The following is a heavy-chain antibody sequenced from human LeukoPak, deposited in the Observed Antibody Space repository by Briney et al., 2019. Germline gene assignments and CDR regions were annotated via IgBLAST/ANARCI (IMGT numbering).Heavy chain of an antibody. V-gene: IGHV4-34*01. J-gene: IGHJ4*02. D-gene: IGHD2-2*01. Sequence: SETLSLTCAVYGGSFSGYYWSWIRQPPGKGLEWIGEINHSGSTNYNPSLKSRVTISVDTSKNQFSLKLSSVTAADTAVYYCARGNGGSEDIVVVPAANPGRHFDYWGQGTLVTVSS. CDR1: GGSFSGYY. CDR2: INHSGST. CDR3: ARGNGGSEDIVVVPAANPGRHFDY.